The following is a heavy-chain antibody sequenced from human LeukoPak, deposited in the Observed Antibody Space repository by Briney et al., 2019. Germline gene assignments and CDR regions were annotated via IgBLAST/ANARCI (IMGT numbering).Heavy chain of an antibody. D-gene: IGHD1-1*01. V-gene: IGHV3-21*01. Sequence: PGGSLRLSCPASGFTFSDYSMNWVRQAPGKGVEWVSSICRTRPRLYSAASVTRPFPFSRDTAKTSLYLQMNSLRAEDMAVYYCVRDLMGAGGTTAYFHHWGQGTLVTVSS. CDR3: VRDLMGAGGTTAYFHH. CDR1: GFTFSDYS. CDR2: ICRTRPRL. J-gene: IGHJ1*01.